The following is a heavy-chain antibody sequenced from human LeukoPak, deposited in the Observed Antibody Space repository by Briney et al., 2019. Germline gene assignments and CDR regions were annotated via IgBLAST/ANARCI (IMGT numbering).Heavy chain of an antibody. CDR1: GGTFSSYA. J-gene: IGHJ6*03. CDR3: AALSGSYYYCYYMDV. Sequence: GASVKVSCKASGGTFSSYAISWVRQAPGQGLEWMGGIIPIFGTANYAQKFQERVTITRDMSTSTAYMELSSLRSEDTAVYYCAALSGSYYYCYYMDVWGKGTTVTVSS. V-gene: IGHV1-69*05. D-gene: IGHD1-26*01. CDR2: IIPIFGTA.